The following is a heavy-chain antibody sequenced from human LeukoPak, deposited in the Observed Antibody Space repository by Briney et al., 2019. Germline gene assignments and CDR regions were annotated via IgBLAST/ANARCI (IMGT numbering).Heavy chain of an antibody. CDR1: GFIFRNYW. J-gene: IGHJ4*02. D-gene: IGHD4-17*01. CDR2: INPNGITT. V-gene: IGHV3-74*01. Sequence: GGSLRLSCAASGFIFRNYWMHWVRQAPGKGLVWVARINPNGITTTYTDSVKGRFTISRDNAKNTLYLQMNSLRAEDTAVYCCAKDFAGDRDYWGQGTLVTVSS. CDR3: AKDFAGDRDY.